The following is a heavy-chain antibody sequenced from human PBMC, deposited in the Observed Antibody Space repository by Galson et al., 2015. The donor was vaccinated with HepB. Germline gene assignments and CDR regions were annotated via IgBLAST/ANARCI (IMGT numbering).Heavy chain of an antibody. Sequence: ETLSLTCAVSGDSISNDRWWSWVRQPPGEGLEWIGEAYHSGGTTYRPSLKSRVTISVDKSKNQFSRKLTSVTAADTAVYYCARAKEGRGYFDYWGQGTLVTVSS. J-gene: IGHJ4*02. CDR2: AYHSGGT. CDR1: GDSISNDRW. CDR3: ARAKEGRGYFDY. V-gene: IGHV4-4*02. D-gene: IGHD3-10*01.